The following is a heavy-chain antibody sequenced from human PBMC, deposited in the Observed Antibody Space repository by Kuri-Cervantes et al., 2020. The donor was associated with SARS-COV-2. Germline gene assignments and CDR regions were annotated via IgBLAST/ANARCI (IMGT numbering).Heavy chain of an antibody. CDR1: GFSLSTSGMC. Sequence: SGPTLVKPTQTLTLTCTFSGFSLSTSGMCVSWVRQPPGKALEWLARIDWDDDKYYSTSLKTRLTISKDTSKNQVVLTMTNMDPVDTATYYCARGIWGENHADYWGQGTLVTVSS. CDR3: ARGIWGENHADY. D-gene: IGHD3-16*01. V-gene: IGHV2-70*11. J-gene: IGHJ4*02. CDR2: IDWDDDK.